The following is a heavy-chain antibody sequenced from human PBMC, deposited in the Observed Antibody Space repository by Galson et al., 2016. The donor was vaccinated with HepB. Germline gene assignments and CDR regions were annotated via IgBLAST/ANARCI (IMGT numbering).Heavy chain of an antibody. CDR2: IDHSGST. CDR3: ARSGSYYFWFDP. D-gene: IGHD1-26*01. J-gene: IGHJ5*02. CDR1: GGSISISSYY. V-gene: IGHV4-39*01. Sequence: SETLSLTCTVSGGSISISSYYWGWIRQPPGKGLEWIGSIDHSGSTYYNPSLKSRVTISIDTSKNQFSLKVNSVTAAETAVYYCARSGSYYFWFDPWGQGTLVTVSS.